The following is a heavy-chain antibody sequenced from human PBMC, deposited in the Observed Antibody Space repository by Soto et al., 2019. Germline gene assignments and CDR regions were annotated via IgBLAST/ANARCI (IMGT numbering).Heavy chain of an antibody. CDR1: GGSTSSYY. D-gene: IGHD1-26*01. Sequence: QVQLQESGPGLVKPSETLSLTCTVTGGSTSSYYWSWLRQPPGKGLEWIGYNSYSGSTDYNPSLKSXXTXSXDTSKNQFSLKLSSATAADTAVYYCARHGGSYSFDYWGQGTLVTVSS. CDR2: NSYSGST. J-gene: IGHJ4*02. CDR3: ARHGGSYSFDY. V-gene: IGHV4-59*08.